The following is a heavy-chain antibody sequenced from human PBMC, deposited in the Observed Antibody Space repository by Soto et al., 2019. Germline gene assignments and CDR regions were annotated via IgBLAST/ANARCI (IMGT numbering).Heavy chain of an antibody. Sequence: SETLSLTCTVSGGSISGYYWIWIRQPAGKGLEWIGRIYTSGSTNYNPSLKSRVTMSVDTSKNQFSLKLSSVTAADTAVYYCARDKGRITNYYYYGMDVWGQGTTVTVSS. CDR2: IYTSGST. V-gene: IGHV4-4*07. CDR3: ARDKGRITNYYYYGMDV. J-gene: IGHJ6*02. D-gene: IGHD1-20*01. CDR1: GGSISGYY.